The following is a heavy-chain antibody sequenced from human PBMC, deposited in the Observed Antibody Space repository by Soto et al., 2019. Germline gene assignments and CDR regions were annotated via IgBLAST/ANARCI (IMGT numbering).Heavy chain of an antibody. D-gene: IGHD3-9*01. Sequence: PGGSLRLSCAASGFTVSSNYMSWVRQAPGKGLEWVSVIYSGGGTYYAESVKGRFTISRDNSKNSLYLQMNYLRADDTAVYFCARDPSPDILTGYDYWGQGTLVTVSS. CDR2: IYSGGGT. CDR1: GFTVSSNY. V-gene: IGHV3-66*01. J-gene: IGHJ4*02. CDR3: ARDPSPDILTGYDY.